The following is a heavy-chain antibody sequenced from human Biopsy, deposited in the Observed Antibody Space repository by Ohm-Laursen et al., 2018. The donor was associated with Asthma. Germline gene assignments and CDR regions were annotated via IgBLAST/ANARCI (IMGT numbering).Heavy chain of an antibody. CDR1: GGSISSSNYY. Sequence: SDTLSLTCTVSGGSISSSNYYWGWIRQPPGKGLEWIGNIYYGGSTYYSPSLKSRITISVDTPKKHFSLKLSSVPAADTAVYYCARLRIRPYYFDYWGRGTLVTVSS. CDR3: ARLRIRPYYFDY. V-gene: IGHV4-39*01. J-gene: IGHJ4*02. D-gene: IGHD2-15*01. CDR2: IYYGGST.